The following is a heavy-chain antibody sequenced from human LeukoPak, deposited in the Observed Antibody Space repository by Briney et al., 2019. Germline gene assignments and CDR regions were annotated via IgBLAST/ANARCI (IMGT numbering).Heavy chain of an antibody. D-gene: IGHD6-13*01. J-gene: IGHJ4*02. Sequence: GGSLRLSCAASGFTFSSYGMHWVRQAPGKGLEWVAFIRYDGSNKYYSDSVRGRFTVSRDNAKNTLYLQMNRLRAEDTAVYYCAKDSGYSSSWYLFGDYWGQGTLVTVSS. CDR1: GFTFSSYG. CDR2: IRYDGSNK. CDR3: AKDSGYSSSWYLFGDY. V-gene: IGHV3-30*02.